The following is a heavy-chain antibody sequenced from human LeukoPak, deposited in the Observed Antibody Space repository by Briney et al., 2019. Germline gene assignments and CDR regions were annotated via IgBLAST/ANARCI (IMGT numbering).Heavy chain of an antibody. CDR1: GGSISSYY. D-gene: IGHD2-2*02. Sequence: PSETLSLTCTVSGGSISSYYWSWIRQPAGKGLEWIGRIYTSGSTNYNPSLKSRVTMSVDTSKNQFSLKLSSVTAADTAVYYCARRYTASPGERFDYWGQGTLVTVSS. V-gene: IGHV4-4*07. CDR2: IYTSGST. J-gene: IGHJ4*02. CDR3: ARRYTASPGERFDY.